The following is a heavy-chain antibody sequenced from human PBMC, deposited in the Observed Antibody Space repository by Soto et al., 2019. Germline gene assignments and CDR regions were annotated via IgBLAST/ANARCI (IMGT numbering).Heavy chain of an antibody. CDR3: AIDPGYRRYDLVTHY. J-gene: IGHJ4*02. CDR1: GYTFTSYG. CDR2: ISAYNGNT. V-gene: IGHV1-18*01. Sequence: GASVKVSWKASGYTFTSYGISWVRQAPGQGLEWMGWISAYNGNTNYAQKLQGRVTMTTDTSTSTAYMELRSLRSDDTAVYYCAIDPGYRRYDLVTHYPGQGTLVTGSS. D-gene: IGHD5-12*01.